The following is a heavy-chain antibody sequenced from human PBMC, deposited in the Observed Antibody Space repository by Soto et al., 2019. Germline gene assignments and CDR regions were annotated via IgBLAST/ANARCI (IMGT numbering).Heavy chain of an antibody. CDR2: VQYSGAT. CDR3: ARATAYCGRTSCYPFNY. V-gene: IGHV4-30-4*01. D-gene: IGHD2-21*01. CDR1: GGSIINEDYY. J-gene: IGHJ4*02. Sequence: PSETLSLTCTVSGGSIINEDYYWTWIRQPPGKGLEWLGRVQYSGATYYNPSLRSRLTMSMDWSRNQFSLRLTSVTAADTAMYYCARATAYCGRTSCYPFNYWGQGTLVTVS.